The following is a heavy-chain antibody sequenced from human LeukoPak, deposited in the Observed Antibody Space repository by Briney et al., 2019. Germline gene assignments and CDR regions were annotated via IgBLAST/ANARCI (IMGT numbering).Heavy chain of an antibody. CDR2: TYHRSKWYN. J-gene: IGHJ4*01. D-gene: IGHD2-2*01. Sequence: SQTLSLTCPISGDSVSSAAWNWIRQSPPRDLEWLGRTYHRSKWYNVYALSVKSRLTINPDTSKNQFSLQLHSVTPEDTALYYCARGGIGYCTSSSSYFNCGGQGRLATVSS. CDR1: GDSVSSAA. V-gene: IGHV6-1*01. CDR3: ARGGIGYCTSSSSYFNC.